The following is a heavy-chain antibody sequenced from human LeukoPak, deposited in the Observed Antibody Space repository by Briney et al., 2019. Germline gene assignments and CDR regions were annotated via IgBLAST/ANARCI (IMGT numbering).Heavy chain of an antibody. CDR2: INPNSGGT. J-gene: IGHJ4*02. V-gene: IGHV1-2*02. CDR3: ARDYYYGSGTLDY. D-gene: IGHD3-10*01. CDR1: GYTFTGYY. Sequence: ASVKVSCKASGYTFTGYYMHWVRQAPGQGLEWMGWINPNSGGTNYAQKFQGRVTMTRDTSISTAYMELSRLRSDDTAVYYCARDYYYGSGTLDYWGQGTLVTVSP.